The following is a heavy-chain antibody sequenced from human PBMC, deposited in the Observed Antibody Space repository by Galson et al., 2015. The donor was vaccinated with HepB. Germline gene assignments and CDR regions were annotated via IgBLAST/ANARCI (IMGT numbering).Heavy chain of an antibody. CDR1: GFTFSDYY. CDR2: ISSNTLYT. D-gene: IGHD4-17*01. J-gene: IGHJ4*02. V-gene: IGHV3-11*06. Sequence: SLRLSCAVSGFTFSDYYMSWIRQAPGKGLEWISYISSNTLYTNYADSVKGRFTISRDNAKNSLFLQINGLRAEDTAVYYCARGAEADYGDHTHFYSRGQGTLVTVSS. CDR3: ARGAEADYGDHTHFYS.